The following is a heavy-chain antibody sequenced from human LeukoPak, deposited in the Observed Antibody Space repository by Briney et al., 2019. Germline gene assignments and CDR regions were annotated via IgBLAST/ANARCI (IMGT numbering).Heavy chain of an antibody. V-gene: IGHV4-59*01. CDR1: GGSISSYY. Sequence: SETPSLTCTVSGGSISSYYWSWLRQPPGKGLEWIGYIYYSGSTNYNPSLKSRVTISVDTSKNQFSLKLSSVTAADTAVYYCARAGYSSLEFAHDYWGQGTLVTVSS. J-gene: IGHJ4*02. D-gene: IGHD6-13*01. CDR2: IYYSGST. CDR3: ARAGYSSLEFAHDY.